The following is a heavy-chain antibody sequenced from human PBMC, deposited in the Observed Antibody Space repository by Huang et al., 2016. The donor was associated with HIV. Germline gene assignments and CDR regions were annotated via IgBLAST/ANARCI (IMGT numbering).Heavy chain of an antibody. CDR3: ARSGGAYTDNWLDH. CDR2: TNPVDNSK. Sequence: VQLVQSGAAEKKPGASVKVSCKASGYNFSSNYIHWVRQAPGLGFEWMGRTNPVDNSKTCAPKFRGRLTMTRDTSTSTVYMELNSLTSHDTAVYYCARSGGAYTDNWLDHWGQGTLVTVSS. J-gene: IGHJ5*02. CDR1: GYNFSSNY. V-gene: IGHV1-46*01. D-gene: IGHD3-16*01.